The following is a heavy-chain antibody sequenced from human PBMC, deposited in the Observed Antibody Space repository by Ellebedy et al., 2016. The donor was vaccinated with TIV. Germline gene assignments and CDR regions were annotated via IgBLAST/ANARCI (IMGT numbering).Heavy chain of an antibody. CDR3: ARVHLFGWNDKGLDP. V-gene: IGHV1-2*02. D-gene: IGHD1-1*01. Sequence: ASVKVSCKASGYRFTYNYIHWVRQAPGQGLEWMGWINPDNGGTDYAQKFKGRVVMTADTSITTAYMEVTSLTSDDTAVYYCARVHLFGWNDKGLDPWGQGTLVTVSS. CDR1: GYRFTYNY. J-gene: IGHJ5*02. CDR2: INPDNGGT.